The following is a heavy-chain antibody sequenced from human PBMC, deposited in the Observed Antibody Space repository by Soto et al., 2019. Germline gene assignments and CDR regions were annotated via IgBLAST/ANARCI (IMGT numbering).Heavy chain of an antibody. J-gene: IGHJ5*02. V-gene: IGHV4-31*03. D-gene: IGHD7-27*01. Sequence: QVQLQESGPGLVNPSQTLSLTCTVSGGSISSGCYYWSWLRQDPGKGLEWLGYTFYSGTTYPNPSLKSRTIVSVDTCTNQSALTLSSLSAADPAAYYGARVQAYDYGANWGSLDPWGQGTLVTVSS. CDR2: TFYSGTT. CDR1: GGSISSGCYY. CDR3: ARVQAYDYGANWGSLDP.